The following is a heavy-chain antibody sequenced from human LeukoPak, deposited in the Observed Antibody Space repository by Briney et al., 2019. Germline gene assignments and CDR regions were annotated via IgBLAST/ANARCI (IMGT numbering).Heavy chain of an antibody. D-gene: IGHD5-18*01. CDR2: INTSGSS. Sequence: PSETLSLTCTVSGGSISSYYWSWIRQPAGKGLEWIGRINTSGSSNYNPSLRSRVTMSVDTSKNQLSLRLSSVTAADTAVYYCTTIKRGNIFGYFDFWGQGILVTVSS. V-gene: IGHV4-4*07. CDR3: TTIKRGNIFGYFDF. CDR1: GGSISSYY. J-gene: IGHJ4*02.